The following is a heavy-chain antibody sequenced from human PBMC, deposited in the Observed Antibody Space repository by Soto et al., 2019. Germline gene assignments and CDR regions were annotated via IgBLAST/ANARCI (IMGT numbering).Heavy chain of an antibody. D-gene: IGHD1-26*01. Sequence: GGSLRLSCTASGFTFGDYAMSWVRQAPGKGLEWVGFIRSKAYGGTTEYAASVKGRFTISRYDSKSIAYLQMNSLKTEDTAVYYCTRTATVRDAFDIWGQGTMVTVSS. V-gene: IGHV3-49*04. CDR1: GFTFGDYA. CDR2: IRSKAYGGTT. J-gene: IGHJ3*02. CDR3: TRTATVRDAFDI.